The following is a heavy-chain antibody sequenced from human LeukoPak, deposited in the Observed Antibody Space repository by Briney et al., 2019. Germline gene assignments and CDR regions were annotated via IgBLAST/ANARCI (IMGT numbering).Heavy chain of an antibody. Sequence: SETLSLTCTVSGYSISSGYYWGWIRQPPGKGLEWIGSIYHSGSTYYTPSLKSRVTISVDTSKNQFSLKLSSVTAADTAVYYCARSGISAAGGYFQHWGQGTLVTVSS. CDR1: GYSISSGYY. J-gene: IGHJ1*01. CDR3: ARSGISAAGGYFQH. V-gene: IGHV4-38-2*02. D-gene: IGHD6-13*01. CDR2: IYHSGST.